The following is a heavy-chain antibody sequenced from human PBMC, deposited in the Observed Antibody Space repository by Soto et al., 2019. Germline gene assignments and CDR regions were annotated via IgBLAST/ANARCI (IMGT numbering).Heavy chain of an antibody. D-gene: IGHD6-19*01. J-gene: IGHJ4*02. CDR1: GFTFSSDG. CDR2: IWYDGSNK. V-gene: IGHV3-33*01. CDR3: ARDRYSSGWYDLDY. Sequence: ESGGGVVQPGRSLRLSCAASGFTFSSDGMHWVRQAPGKGLEWVAVIWYDGSNKYYADSVKGRFTISRDNSKNTLYLQMNSLRVEDTAVYYCARDRYSSGWYDLDYWGQGTLVTVSS.